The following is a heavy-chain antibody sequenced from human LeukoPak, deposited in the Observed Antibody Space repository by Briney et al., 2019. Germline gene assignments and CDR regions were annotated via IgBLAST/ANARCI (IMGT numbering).Heavy chain of an antibody. CDR3: ARGRYYYDFWSGYYTKNWFDP. CDR2: IYTSGST. J-gene: IGHJ5*02. CDR1: GGSISSGSYY. D-gene: IGHD3-3*01. V-gene: IGHV4-61*02. Sequence: SETLSLTCTVSGGSISSGSYYWSWIRQPAGKGLEWIGRIYTSGSTNYNPSLKSRVTMSVDTSKNQFSLKLSSVTAADTAVYYCARGRYYYDFWSGYYTKNWFDPWGQGTLVTVSS.